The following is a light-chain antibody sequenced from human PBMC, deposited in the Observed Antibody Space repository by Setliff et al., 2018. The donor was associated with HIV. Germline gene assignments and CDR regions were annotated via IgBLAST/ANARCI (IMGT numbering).Light chain of an antibody. Sequence: QSALAQPASVSGSPGQSIAISCTGTSSDVGGYNYVSWYQQHPGEAPKVMIYEVSNRPSGVSNRFSGSKSGNTASLTISGLQAEDEADYYCSSYTSSNIQVFGTGTKVTV. J-gene: IGLJ1*01. CDR2: EVS. V-gene: IGLV2-14*01. CDR3: SSYTSSNIQV. CDR1: SSDVGGYNY.